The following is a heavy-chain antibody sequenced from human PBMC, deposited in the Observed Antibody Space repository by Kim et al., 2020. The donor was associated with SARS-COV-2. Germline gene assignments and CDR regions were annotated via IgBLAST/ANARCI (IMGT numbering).Heavy chain of an antibody. J-gene: IGHJ6*02. CDR2: ISYDGSNK. CDR1: GFTFSSYG. V-gene: IGHV3-30*03. D-gene: IGHD3-3*01. Sequence: GGSLRLSCAASGFTFSSYGMHWVRRAPGKGLEWVAVISYDGSNKYYADSVKGRFTISRDNSKNTLYLQMNSLRAEDTAVYYCVADDYYYGMDVWGQGTTVTVSS. CDR3: VADDYYYGMDV.